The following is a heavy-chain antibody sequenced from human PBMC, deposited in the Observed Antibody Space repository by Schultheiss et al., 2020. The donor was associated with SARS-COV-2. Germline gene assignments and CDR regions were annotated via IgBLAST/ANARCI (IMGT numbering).Heavy chain of an antibody. CDR1: GFTFGTFW. CDR2: IKEDGSEK. V-gene: IGHV3-7*01. CDR3: VRASCSGVRCYH. D-gene: IGHD2-15*01. Sequence: GGSLRLSCVTSGFTFGTFWMSWVRQAPGKGLEWVANIKEDGSEKHYVDSVKGRFTISRDNAKKSLFLQMNSLRAEDTAVYYCVRASCSGVRCYHWGQGTLVTVSS. J-gene: IGHJ5*02.